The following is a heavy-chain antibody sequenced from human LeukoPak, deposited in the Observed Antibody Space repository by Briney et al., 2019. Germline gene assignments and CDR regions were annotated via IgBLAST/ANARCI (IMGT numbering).Heavy chain of an antibody. CDR1: GGSFSGYY. CDR3: ARMVGGLTGYYMRPGLNWFDP. D-gene: IGHD3-9*01. V-gene: IGHV4-34*01. J-gene: IGHJ5*02. CDR2: INHSGST. Sequence: PSETLSLTCAVYGGSFSGYYWSWIRQPPGKGLEWIGEINHSGSTNYNPSLKSRVTISVDTSKNQFSLKLSSVTAADTAVYYCARMVGGLTGYYMRPGLNWFDPWGQGTLVTVSS.